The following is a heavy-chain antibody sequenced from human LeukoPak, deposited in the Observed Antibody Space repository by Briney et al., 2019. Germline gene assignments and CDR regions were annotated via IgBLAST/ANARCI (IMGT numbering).Heavy chain of an antibody. CDR2: IIPIFGTA. V-gene: IGHV1-69*13. Sequence: GASVKVSCKASGGTFSSYAISWVRQAPGQGLEWMGGIIPIFGTANYAQKFQGRVTITADESTSTAYMELSSLRSEDTAVHYCAREGRYFDWSEYYYYGMDVWGQGTTVTVSS. CDR3: AREGRYFDWSEYYYYGMDV. CDR1: GGTFSSYA. D-gene: IGHD3-9*01. J-gene: IGHJ6*02.